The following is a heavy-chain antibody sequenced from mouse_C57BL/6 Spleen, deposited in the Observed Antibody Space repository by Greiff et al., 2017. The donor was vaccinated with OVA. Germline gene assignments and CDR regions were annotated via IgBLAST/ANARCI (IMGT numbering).Heavy chain of an antibody. J-gene: IGHJ2*01. D-gene: IGHD4-1*01. V-gene: IGHV1-64*01. CDR3: ARTGKEPYYFDY. Sequence: QVQLQQPGAELVKPGASVKLSCKASGYTFTSYWMHWVKQRPGQGLEWIGMIHPNSGSTNYNEKFKSKATLTVDKSSSTAYMQLSSLTSEDSAVYYCARTGKEPYYFDYWGQGTTLTVSS. CDR2: IHPNSGST. CDR1: GYTFTSYW.